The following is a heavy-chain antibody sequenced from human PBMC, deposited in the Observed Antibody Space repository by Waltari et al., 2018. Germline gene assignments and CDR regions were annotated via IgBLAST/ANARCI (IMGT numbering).Heavy chain of an antibody. CDR1: GFTFADYA. J-gene: IGHJ3*02. V-gene: IGHV3-9*01. D-gene: IGHD3-10*01. CDR2: ISWNSGSI. CDR3: AGGLVGAFDI. Sequence: EVQLVESGGGLVQPGRSLRLSCAAPGFTFADYAMHWVRQAPGKGLEWVSGISWNSGSIGYADSVKGRFTISRDNAKNSLYLQMNSLRAEDTALYYCAGGLVGAFDIWGQGTMVTVSS.